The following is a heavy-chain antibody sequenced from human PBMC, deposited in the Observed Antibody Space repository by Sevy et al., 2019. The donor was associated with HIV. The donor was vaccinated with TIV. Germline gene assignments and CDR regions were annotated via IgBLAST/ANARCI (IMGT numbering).Heavy chain of an antibody. CDR3: AKDGSGDCSGITCYRYHFDN. CDR1: GFSFSSYG. D-gene: IGHD2-15*01. Sequence: GGSLRLSCAASGFSFSSYGMHWVRQAPGKGLEWVAFIRYDESNEYYADSVKGRFTISRDNFKNTLYLQMNSLRAEDTAVYYCAKDGSGDCSGITCYRYHFDNWGQGTLVTVSS. V-gene: IGHV3-30*02. J-gene: IGHJ4*02. CDR2: IRYDESNE.